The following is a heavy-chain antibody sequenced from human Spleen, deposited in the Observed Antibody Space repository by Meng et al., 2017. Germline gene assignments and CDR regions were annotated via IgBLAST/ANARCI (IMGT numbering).Heavy chain of an antibody. Sequence: GGSLRLSCRASGFTFGDCAMTWFRQAPGKGLEWVRFIRRNACGGTREYGASMKGRFTISRDDSKSIAYLQINSLKTEDTAVYYCTRGRAYTVSVLCDYWGQGTLVTVSS. CDR1: GFTFGDCA. CDR3: TRGRAYTVSVLCDY. CDR2: IRRNACGGTR. V-gene: IGHV3-49*03. J-gene: IGHJ4*02. D-gene: IGHD4-17*01.